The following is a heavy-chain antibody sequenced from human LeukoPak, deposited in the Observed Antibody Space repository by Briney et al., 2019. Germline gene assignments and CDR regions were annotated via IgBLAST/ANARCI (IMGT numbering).Heavy chain of an antibody. CDR2: ISGGGGGK. D-gene: IGHD1-1*01. CDR1: GFPFSGNA. Sequence: RAGGSLRLSCVVSGFPFSGNAMSWVRQAPGKGLEWVSTISGGGGGKYYADSVKGRFTISRDNSKDTLYVQMNSLRVEDTAVYYCAKGSGNDVGGYFDYWGQGTLVTVSS. CDR3: AKGSGNDVGGYFDY. V-gene: IGHV3-23*01. J-gene: IGHJ4*02.